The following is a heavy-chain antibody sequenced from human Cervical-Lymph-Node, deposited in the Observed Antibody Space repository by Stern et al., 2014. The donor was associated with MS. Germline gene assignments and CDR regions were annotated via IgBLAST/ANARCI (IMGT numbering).Heavy chain of an antibody. J-gene: IGHJ3*02. CDR1: GGTFNTYS. Sequence: VQLLESGAEVKKPGSSVRVSCKASGGTFNTYSINWVRQAPGQGLEWMGGIIPISNTRNNAQSFQGIVTITANQSTSTVYMQLNNLKFEDTAIYYCAKDNRRNDFWSGYYDPFDIWGQGTMVTVSS. D-gene: IGHD3-3*01. CDR3: AKDNRRNDFWSGYYDPFDI. CDR2: IIPISNTR. V-gene: IGHV1-69*01.